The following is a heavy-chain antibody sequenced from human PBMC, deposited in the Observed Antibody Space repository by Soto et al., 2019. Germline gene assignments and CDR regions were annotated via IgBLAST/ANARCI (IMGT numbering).Heavy chain of an antibody. CDR1: GYTFTIYD. D-gene: IGHD4-17*01. CDR2: MIPNSGTT. J-gene: IGHJ4*01. Sequence: QVQLVQSGAEVKKPGASVKVSCKASGYTFTIYDINWVRQATGQGLEWMGWMIPNSGTTGYAQKFQGRVTMTRNTSRSTAHMELSSLRSEDTAVYYCARWDGDYGVDYWGHGTLVTGSS. CDR3: ARWDGDYGVDY. V-gene: IGHV1-8*01.